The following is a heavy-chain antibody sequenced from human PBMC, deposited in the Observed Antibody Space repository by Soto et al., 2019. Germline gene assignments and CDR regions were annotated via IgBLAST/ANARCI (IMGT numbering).Heavy chain of an antibody. CDR3: AKLGYYDFWSGYSNNWFDP. J-gene: IGHJ5*02. CDR2: ISGSGGST. CDR1: GFTFSSYA. D-gene: IGHD3-3*01. Sequence: LRLSCAASGFTFSSYAMSWVRQAPGKGLEWVSAISGSGGSTYYADSVKGRFTISRDNSKNTLYLQMNSLRAEDTAVYYCAKLGYYDFWSGYSNNWFDPWGQGTLVTVSS. V-gene: IGHV3-23*01.